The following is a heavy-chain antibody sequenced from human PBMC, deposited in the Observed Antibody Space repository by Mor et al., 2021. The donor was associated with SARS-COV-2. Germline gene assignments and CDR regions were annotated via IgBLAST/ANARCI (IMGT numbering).Heavy chain of an antibody. Sequence: SSYAMHWVRQAPGKGLEWVAVISYDGSNKYYADSVKGRFTISRDNSKNTLYLQMNSLRAEDTAVYYCWYCSSTSVRADVWGQG. V-gene: IGHV3-30*04. CDR1: SSYA. CDR2: ISYDGSNK. D-gene: IGHD2-2*01. CDR3: WYCSSTSVRADV. J-gene: IGHJ6*02.